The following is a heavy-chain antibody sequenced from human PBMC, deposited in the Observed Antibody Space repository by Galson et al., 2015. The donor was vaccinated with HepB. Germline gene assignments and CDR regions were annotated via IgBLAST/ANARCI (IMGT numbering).Heavy chain of an antibody. CDR2: LRCYTAPP. J-gene: IGHJ5*02. V-gene: IGHV1-18*01. D-gene: IGHD1-26*01. CDR3: ARAYRGAWELLRAGFDP. CDR1: GYRFNSSG. Sequence: SVKVSCKASGYRFNSSGISWVRQAPGHGLEWLGWLRCYTAPPAFAQKFQGRVPLPRDTSIRTAAMELSRRRSDDTAMYYCARAYRGAWELLRAGFDPWGQGTLVTVSS.